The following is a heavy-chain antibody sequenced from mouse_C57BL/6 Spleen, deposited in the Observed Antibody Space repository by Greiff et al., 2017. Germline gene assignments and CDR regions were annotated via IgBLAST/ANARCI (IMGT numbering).Heavy chain of an antibody. CDR2: IRSKSSNYAT. CDR3: VRALYYGSSYVGAY. D-gene: IGHD1-1*01. V-gene: IGHV10-3*01. Sequence: EVMLVESGGGLVQPKGSLKLSCAASGFTFNTYAMHWVRQAPGKGLEWVARIRSKSSNYATYYADSVKDRFTISRDDSQSMLYLQMNNLKTEDTAMYYCVRALYYGSSYVGAYWGQGTLVTVSA. J-gene: IGHJ3*01. CDR1: GFTFNTYA.